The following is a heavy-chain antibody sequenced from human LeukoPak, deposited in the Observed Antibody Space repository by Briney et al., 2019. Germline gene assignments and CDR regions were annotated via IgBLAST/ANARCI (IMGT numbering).Heavy chain of an antibody. D-gene: IGHD1-1*01. J-gene: IGHJ4*02. Sequence: GGSLRLSCAASGFTFDDYAMHWVRQAPGKGLEWVSGISWNSGSIGYADSVKGRFTISRDNAKNSLYLQMNSLRAEDTALYYCAKAGNGFLDYWGQGTLVTVSS. CDR3: AKAGNGFLDY. V-gene: IGHV3-9*01. CDR2: ISWNSGSI. CDR1: GFTFDDYA.